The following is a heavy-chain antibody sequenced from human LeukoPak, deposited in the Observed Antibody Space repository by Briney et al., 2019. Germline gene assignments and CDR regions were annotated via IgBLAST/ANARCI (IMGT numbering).Heavy chain of an antibody. CDR1: GGSISSSYYY. V-gene: IGHV4-39*01. CDR3: ARKENVYYYFDY. J-gene: IGHJ4*02. Sequence: PSETLSLTCTVSGGSISSSYYYWGWIRQPPGKGLEWIGSIYYSGSTYYNPSLKSRVTISVDTSKNQFSLKLRSVTAADTAVYYCARKENVYYYFDYWGQGTLVTVSS. D-gene: IGHD3-10*01. CDR2: IYYSGST.